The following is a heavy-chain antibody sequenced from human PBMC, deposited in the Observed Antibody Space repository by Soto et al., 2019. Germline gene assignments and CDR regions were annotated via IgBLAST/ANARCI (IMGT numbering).Heavy chain of an antibody. J-gene: IGHJ3*02. CDR1: GGSITNYY. Sequence: SETLSLTCRVSGGSITNYYWSWLRQPPDKGLEWIGYITYSGSTSYNPSLKSRVTISVDTSESQLSLRLTSVTAADTALYYCARADNRGWGTHTPFDAFDIWGQGAMVTVSS. D-gene: IGHD3-16*01. V-gene: IGHV4-59*01. CDR2: ITYSGST. CDR3: ARADNRGWGTHTPFDAFDI.